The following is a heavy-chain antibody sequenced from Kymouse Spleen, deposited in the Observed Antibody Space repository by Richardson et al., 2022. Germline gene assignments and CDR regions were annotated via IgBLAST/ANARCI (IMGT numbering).Heavy chain of an antibody. Sequence: QVQLVESGGGVVQPGRSLRLSCAASGFTFSSYGMHWVRQAPGKGLEWVAVISYDGSNKYYADSVKGRFTISRDNSKNTLYLQMNSLRAEDTAVYYCAKDLGTGTGLDPWGQGTLVTVSS. CDR2: ISYDGSNK. V-gene: IGHV3-30*18. J-gene: IGHJ5*02. D-gene: IGHD1-7*01. CDR1: GFTFSSYG. CDR3: AKDLGTGTGLDP.